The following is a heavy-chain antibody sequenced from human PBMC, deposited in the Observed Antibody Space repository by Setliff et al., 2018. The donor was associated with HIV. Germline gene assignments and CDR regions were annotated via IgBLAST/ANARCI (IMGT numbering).Heavy chain of an antibody. CDR2: IDHFGSEE. D-gene: IGHD6-13*01. V-gene: IGHV3-7*05. Sequence: PGGSLRLSCAASGFSFSRYWMSWVRQAPGKGLEWVASIDHFGSEENYVDSVKGRFTISRDTSKNQFFLNLTSVTAADTAVYYCAREERKAPAGSGYYYYGMDVWGQGTMVTVSS. CDR3: AREERKAPAGSGYYYYGMDV. CDR1: GFSFSRYW. J-gene: IGHJ6*02.